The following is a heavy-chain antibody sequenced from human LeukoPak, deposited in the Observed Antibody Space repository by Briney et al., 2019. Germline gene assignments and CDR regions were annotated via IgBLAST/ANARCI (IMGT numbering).Heavy chain of an antibody. Sequence: SETLSLICTVSGGSISSYYWNWIRQPPGKGLEWIGYIYNSGSTNNNPSLKSRVTISVDTSKKQFSLRLSSVTAADTAVYYCARETPYGSGSYPFDYWGQGILVTVSS. CDR2: IYNSGST. J-gene: IGHJ4*02. D-gene: IGHD3-10*01. CDR1: GGSISSYY. V-gene: IGHV4-59*01. CDR3: ARETPYGSGSYPFDY.